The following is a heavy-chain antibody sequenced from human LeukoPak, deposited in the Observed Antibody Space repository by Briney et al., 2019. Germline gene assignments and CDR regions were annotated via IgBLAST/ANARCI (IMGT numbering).Heavy chain of an antibody. CDR3: ARERATYGFDI. CDR2: INPGGGST. CDR1: GYTFTSYY. V-gene: IGHV1-46*01. Sequence: ASVKVSCKASGYTFTSYYMHWVRQAPGQGLVWMGIINPGGGSTTYAQKFQDRVTMTRDTSTSTVYMELSSLRSEDTAVYYCARERATYGFDIWGQGTMVTVAS. J-gene: IGHJ3*02.